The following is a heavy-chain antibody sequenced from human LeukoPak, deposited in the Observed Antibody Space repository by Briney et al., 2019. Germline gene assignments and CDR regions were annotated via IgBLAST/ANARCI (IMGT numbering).Heavy chain of an antibody. CDR3: ARDFYGSGSYLLDY. CDR1: GFTFSSYS. D-gene: IGHD3-10*01. Sequence: GGSLRLSCAASGFTFSSYSMNWVRQAPGKGLEWVSSISSSSSYIYYADSVKGRFTVSRDNAKNSLYLQMNSLRAEDTAVYYCARDFYGSGSYLLDYWGQGTLVTVSS. J-gene: IGHJ4*02. CDR2: ISSSSSYI. V-gene: IGHV3-21*01.